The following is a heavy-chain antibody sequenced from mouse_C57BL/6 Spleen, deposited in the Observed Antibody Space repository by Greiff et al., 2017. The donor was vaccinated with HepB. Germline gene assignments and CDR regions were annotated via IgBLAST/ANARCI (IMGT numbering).Heavy chain of an antibody. V-gene: IGHV1-52*01. D-gene: IGHD2-4*01. CDR1: GYTFTSYW. CDR2: IDPSDSET. J-gene: IGHJ4*01. Sequence: QVQLQQPGAELVRPGSSVKLSCKASGYTFTSYWMHWVKQRPIQGLEWIGNIDPSDSETHYNQKFKDKATLTVDKSSSTAYMQLSSLTSEDSAVYYCARRGLRQGYAMDYWGQGTSVTVSS. CDR3: ARRGLRQGYAMDY.